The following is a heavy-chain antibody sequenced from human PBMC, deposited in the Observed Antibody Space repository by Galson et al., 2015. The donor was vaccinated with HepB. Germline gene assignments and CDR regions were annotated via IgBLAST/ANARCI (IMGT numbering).Heavy chain of an antibody. CDR2: IWYDGSNK. CDR3: ARDSNYYDSSGYPYD. V-gene: IGHV3-33*01. CDR1: GFTFSSYG. D-gene: IGHD3-22*01. J-gene: IGHJ3*01. Sequence: SLRLSCAASGFTFSSYGMHWVRQAPGKGLEWVAVIWYDGSNKYYADSVKGRFTISRDNSKNTLYLQMNSLRAEETAVYYCARDSNYYDSSGYPYDWGQGTMVTVSS.